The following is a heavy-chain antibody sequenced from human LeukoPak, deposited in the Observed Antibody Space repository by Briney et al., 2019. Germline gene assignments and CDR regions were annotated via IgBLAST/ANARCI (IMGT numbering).Heavy chain of an antibody. D-gene: IGHD2-2*01. CDR3: AKEWGYCSSTSCYGRAFDI. Sequence: PGGSLRLSCAASGFTFSNYWMSWVRQAPGKGLEWVANIKQDESEKTYVGSVRGRFTVSRDNSKNTLYLQMNSLRAEDTAVYYCAKEWGYCSSTSCYGRAFDIWGQGTMVTVSS. J-gene: IGHJ3*02. V-gene: IGHV3-7*01. CDR2: IKQDESEK. CDR1: GFTFSNYW.